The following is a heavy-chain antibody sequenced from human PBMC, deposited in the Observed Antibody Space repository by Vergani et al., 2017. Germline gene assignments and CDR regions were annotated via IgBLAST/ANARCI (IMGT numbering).Heavy chain of an antibody. V-gene: IGHV3-21*04. J-gene: IGHJ2*01. CDR2: ISSSSSYI. CDR3: ARGRWNYWXFDL. D-gene: IGHD1-1*01. CDR1: GFTFSSYS. Sequence: EVQLVESGGGLVKPGGSLRLSCAASGFTFSSYSMNWVRQAPGKGLEWVSSISSSSSYIYYADSVKGRFTISRDNAKNSLYLQMNSLRAEDTALYHCARGRWNYWXFDLWGRGTLVTVSS.